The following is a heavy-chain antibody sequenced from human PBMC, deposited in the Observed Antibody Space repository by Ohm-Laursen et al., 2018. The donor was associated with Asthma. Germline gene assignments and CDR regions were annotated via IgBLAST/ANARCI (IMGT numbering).Heavy chain of an antibody. Sequence: GSLRLSCAASGFTFSSYSMNWVRQAPGKGLEWVSYITSYSSTTYYADSVKGRFTISRDNAKNSLYLQMNSLRAQDTAVYYCAVRTTSAGFDVWGQGTLVTVSS. D-gene: IGHD1-1*01. V-gene: IGHV3-48*01. CDR1: GFTFSSYS. CDR3: AVRTTSAGFDV. CDR2: ITSYSSTT. J-gene: IGHJ5*02.